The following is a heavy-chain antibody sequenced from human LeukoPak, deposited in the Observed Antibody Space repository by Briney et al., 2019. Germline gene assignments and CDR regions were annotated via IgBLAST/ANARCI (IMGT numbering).Heavy chain of an antibody. Sequence: PGGSLRLSCAASGFTFSSYSMNWVHQAPGKGLEWVSSISSSSSYIYYADSVKGRFTISRDNAKNSLYLQMNSLRAEDTAVYYCARLRGAAGVRYSPSDVWGQGTTVTVSS. D-gene: IGHD3-9*01. CDR1: GFTFSSYS. V-gene: IGHV3-21*01. CDR3: ARLRGAAGVRYSPSDV. CDR2: ISSSSSYI. J-gene: IGHJ6*02.